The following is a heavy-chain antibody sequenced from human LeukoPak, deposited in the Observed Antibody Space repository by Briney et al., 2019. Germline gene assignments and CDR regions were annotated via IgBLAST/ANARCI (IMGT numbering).Heavy chain of an antibody. Sequence: SETLSLTCTVSGGSITNSYWSWIRQPPGKGLEWIGHFHDSEGTNYNPSLKRRVSISLDTSKNQVSLWLNSVTAADTAVYYCARGDPSGRPGIGFDFWGQGALVSVSS. CDR2: FHDSEGT. CDR1: GGSITNSY. D-gene: IGHD1-26*01. CDR3: ARGDPSGRPGIGFDF. V-gene: IGHV4-59*01. J-gene: IGHJ4*02.